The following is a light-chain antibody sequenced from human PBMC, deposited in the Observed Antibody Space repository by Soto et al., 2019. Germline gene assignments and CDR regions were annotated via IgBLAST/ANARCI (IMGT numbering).Light chain of an antibody. CDR3: QKYNTAPWT. CDR2: GAS. V-gene: IGKV1-27*01. Sequence: DIQMTQSPSSLSASMGDRVTITCRASQGIRNYLAWFQQKPGKVPKLLVYGASTLRPGVPSRFRGSGSGTDFTLTISSLQPEDVATYYCQKYNTAPWTFGQGT. CDR1: QGIRNY. J-gene: IGKJ1*01.